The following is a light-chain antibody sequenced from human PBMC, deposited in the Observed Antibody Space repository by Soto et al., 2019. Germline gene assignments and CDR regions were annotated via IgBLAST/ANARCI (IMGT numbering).Light chain of an antibody. CDR1: QEISNY. Sequence: DIQMIQSPSSLSASVGDRVTITCQASQEISNYLNWYQQKPGKAPKLLIYDASNVERGVPSRFSGRGSGTVFPFTISSLQPEDFATYYCQQYDHLPRTFGRGTKVEIK. CDR2: DAS. CDR3: QQYDHLPRT. V-gene: IGKV1-33*01. J-gene: IGKJ1*01.